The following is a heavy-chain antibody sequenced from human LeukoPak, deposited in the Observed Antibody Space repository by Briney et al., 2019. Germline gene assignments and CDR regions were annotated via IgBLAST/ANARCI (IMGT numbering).Heavy chain of an antibody. V-gene: IGHV3-73*01. CDR2: IRSKTNNYAT. D-gene: IGHD2-21*02. J-gene: IGHJ3*02. Sequence: GGSLKLSCATFGFTFNDSAMHWVRQASGKGLEWIGRIRSKTNNYATAYAASVKGRFTISRDDSKNTAYLQMNSLKTEDTAVYYCTRLPPHYCGGDCFYDAFDIWGQGTMVTVSS. CDR1: GFTFNDSA. CDR3: TRLPPHYCGGDCFYDAFDI.